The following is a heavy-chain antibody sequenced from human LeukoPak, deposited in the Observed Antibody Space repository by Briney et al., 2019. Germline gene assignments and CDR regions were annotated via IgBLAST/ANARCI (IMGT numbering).Heavy chain of an antibody. Sequence: SETLSLTCAVSGGSISSGGYSWSWIRQPPGKGLEWIGYIYYSGSTYYNPSLKSRVTISVDTSKNQFSLKLSSVTAADTAVYYCARTPGPLIWFGEGSPAWGQGTLVTVSP. CDR3: ARTPGPLIWFGEGSPA. V-gene: IGHV4-30-4*07. J-gene: IGHJ5*02. D-gene: IGHD3-10*01. CDR1: GGSISSGGYS. CDR2: IYYSGST.